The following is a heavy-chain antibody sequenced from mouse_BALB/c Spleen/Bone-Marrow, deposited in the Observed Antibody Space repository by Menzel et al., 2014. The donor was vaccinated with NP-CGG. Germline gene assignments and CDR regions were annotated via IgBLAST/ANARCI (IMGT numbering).Heavy chain of an antibody. D-gene: IGHD2-1*01. J-gene: IGHJ4*01. CDR2: ISSGGST. CDR1: GFTFSSYA. CDR3: VYGNYTYYYAMDF. Sequence: EVKLMESGGGLVKPGGSLKLSCAASGFTFSSYAMSWVRQTPEKRLEWVASISSGGSTFYPDSVKGRFTISRENARNNLYLQMSSLRSEDTAMYYCVYGNYTYYYAMDFWGQGTSVTVSS. V-gene: IGHV5-6-5*01.